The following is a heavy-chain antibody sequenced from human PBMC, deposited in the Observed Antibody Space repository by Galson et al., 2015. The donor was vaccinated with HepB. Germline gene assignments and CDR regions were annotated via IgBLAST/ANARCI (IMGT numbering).Heavy chain of an antibody. CDR2: IWYDGSNK. Sequence: SLRLSCAASGFTFSSYGMHWVRQAPGKGLEWVAVIWYDGSNKYYADSVKGRFTISRDNSKNTLYLQMNSLRAEDTAVYYCARSMVQGVNYYYYYMDVWGKGTTVTVSS. CDR1: GFTFSSYG. V-gene: IGHV3-33*01. D-gene: IGHD3-10*01. CDR3: ARSMVQGVNYYYYYMDV. J-gene: IGHJ6*03.